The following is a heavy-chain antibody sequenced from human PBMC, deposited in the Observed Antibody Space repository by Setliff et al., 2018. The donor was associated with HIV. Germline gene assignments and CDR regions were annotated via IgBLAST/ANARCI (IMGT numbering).Heavy chain of an antibody. D-gene: IGHD5-12*01. CDR1: GFTFSWYG. Sequence: PGGSLRLSCAASGFTFSWYGMDWVRQAPGKGLEWVAVISFDGSDKYYADSVKGRFTISRDNAKNSLYLQMNSLRAEDTAVYYCAKDPRAAVATICDYWGQGTLVTVSS. CDR2: ISFDGSDK. V-gene: IGHV3-30*18. CDR3: AKDPRAAVATICDY. J-gene: IGHJ4*02.